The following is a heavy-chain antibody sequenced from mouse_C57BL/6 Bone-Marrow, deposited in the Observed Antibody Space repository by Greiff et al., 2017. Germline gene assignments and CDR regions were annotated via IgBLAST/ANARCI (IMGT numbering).Heavy chain of an antibody. D-gene: IGHD2-2*01. J-gene: IGHJ2*01. Sequence: LKQSGAELVRPGASVKLSCTASGFNIKDDYMHWVKQRPEQGLEWIGWIDPENGDTEYASKFQGKATITADTSSNTAYLQLSSLTSEDTAVYYCTTKGVTDLYYFDYWGQGTTLTVSS. CDR3: TTKGVTDLYYFDY. CDR1: GFNIKDDY. V-gene: IGHV14-4*01. CDR2: IDPENGDT.